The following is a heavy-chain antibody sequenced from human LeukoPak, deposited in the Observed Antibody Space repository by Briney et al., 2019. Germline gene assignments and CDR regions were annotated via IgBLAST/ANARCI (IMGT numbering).Heavy chain of an antibody. CDR3: ARGPGFAD. J-gene: IGHJ4*02. CDR2: INRSGST. V-gene: IGHV4-34*01. Sequence: PSETLSLTCAVYGVSFSGYYWSWIRQPPGRGLEWIGEINRSGSTNYHPSLKSRVTISVDTSKNQFSLKLSSVTAADTAVYYCARGPGFADWGQGTLVTVSS. D-gene: IGHD3-9*01. CDR1: GVSFSGYY.